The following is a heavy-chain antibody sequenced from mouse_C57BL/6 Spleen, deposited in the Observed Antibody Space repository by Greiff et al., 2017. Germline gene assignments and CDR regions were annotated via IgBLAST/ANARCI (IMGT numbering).Heavy chain of an antibody. CDR1: GFTFSSYA. Sequence: EVQGVESGEGLVKPGGSLKLSCAASGFTFSSYAMSWVRQTPEKRLEWVAYISSGGDYIYYADTVKGRFTISRDNARNTLYLQMSSLKSEDTAMYYCTRLYGSSYGGVYYFDYWGQGTTLTVSS. CDR2: ISSGGDYI. D-gene: IGHD1-1*01. V-gene: IGHV5-9-1*02. CDR3: TRLYGSSYGGVYYFDY. J-gene: IGHJ2*01.